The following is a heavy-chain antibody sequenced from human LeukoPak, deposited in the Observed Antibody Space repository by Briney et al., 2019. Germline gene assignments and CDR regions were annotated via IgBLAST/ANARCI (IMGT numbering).Heavy chain of an antibody. CDR2: ISSSSSTV. J-gene: IGHJ1*01. V-gene: IGHV3-48*02. Sequence: GGSLRLSCAASGFTFSSYSMNWVRQAPGKGLEWVSYISSSSSTVYYADSVKGRFTISRDNAKNSLYLQMNSLRDEDTAVYYCARNYYDSSGYYVDFHFWGQGTLVTVSS. CDR1: GFTFSSYS. CDR3: ARNYYDSSGYYVDFHF. D-gene: IGHD3-22*01.